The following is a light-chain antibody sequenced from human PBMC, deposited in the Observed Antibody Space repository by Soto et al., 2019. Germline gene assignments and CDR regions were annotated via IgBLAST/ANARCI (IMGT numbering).Light chain of an antibody. Sequence: EIVLTQSPATPSASTGARATISCSPSQSVSSNLAWYQLKPGQAPRLLIYGASTRATGIPARFSGSGSGTEFTLTISSLQSEDFAVYYCQQYNNWPPLTFGGGTKVDIK. CDR2: GAS. CDR1: QSVSSN. CDR3: QQYNNWPPLT. V-gene: IGKV3-15*01. J-gene: IGKJ4*01.